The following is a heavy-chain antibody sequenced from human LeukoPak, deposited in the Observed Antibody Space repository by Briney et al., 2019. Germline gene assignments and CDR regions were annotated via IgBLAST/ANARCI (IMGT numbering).Heavy chain of an antibody. CDR3: ARSFGSGYYTSTGWFDP. Sequence: SETLSLTCTVSGGSISSSSYYWGWIRQPPGKWLEWIGSIYYSGSTYYNPSLKSRVTLSLDTSKNHFSLKLSSVTAADTTVYYCARSFGSGYYTSTGWFDPWGQGTLVTVSS. CDR1: GGSISSSSYY. V-gene: IGHV4-39*02. D-gene: IGHD3-3*01. J-gene: IGHJ5*02. CDR2: IYYSGST.